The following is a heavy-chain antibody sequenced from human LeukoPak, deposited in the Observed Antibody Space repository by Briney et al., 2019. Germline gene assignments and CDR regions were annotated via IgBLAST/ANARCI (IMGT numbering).Heavy chain of an antibody. Sequence: RWASVKVSCKASGYTFTSYAMHWVRQAPGQRLEWMGWINAGNGNTKYSQKFQGRVTITRDTSASTAYMELSSLRSEDTAVYYCARVDYDSSGYESPYFDYWGQGTLVTVSS. CDR3: ARVDYDSSGYESPYFDY. CDR2: INAGNGNT. J-gene: IGHJ4*02. D-gene: IGHD3-22*01. V-gene: IGHV1-3*01. CDR1: GYTFTSYA.